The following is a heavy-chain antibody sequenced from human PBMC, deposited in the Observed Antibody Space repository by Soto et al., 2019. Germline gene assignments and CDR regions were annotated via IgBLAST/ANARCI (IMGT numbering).Heavy chain of an antibody. CDR1: EFTFANAW. CDR2: IKSKADGGTT. V-gene: IGHV3-15*01. J-gene: IGHJ4*02. CDR3: TSLYYGH. D-gene: IGHD4-17*01. Sequence: VRLSCAASEFTFANAWISWVRQAPGKGLEWVGRIKSKADGGTTDYAAPVKGRFTISRDESQNTLYLQMNSLNTEDTAVYYCTSLYYGHWGQGTLVTVSS.